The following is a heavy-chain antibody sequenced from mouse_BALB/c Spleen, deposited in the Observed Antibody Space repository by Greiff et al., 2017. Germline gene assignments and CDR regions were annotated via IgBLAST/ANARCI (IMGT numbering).Heavy chain of an antibody. CDR3: ARHGVRRGYYAMDY. Sequence: EVMLVESGGGLVKPGGSLKLSCAASGFAFSSYDMSWVRQTPEKRLEWVAYISSGGGSTYYPDTVKGRFTISRDNAKNTLYLQMSSLKSEDTAMYYCARHGVRRGYYAMDYWGQGTSVTVSS. D-gene: IGHD2-14*01. V-gene: IGHV5-12-1*01. CDR1: GFAFSSYD. CDR2: ISSGGGST. J-gene: IGHJ4*01.